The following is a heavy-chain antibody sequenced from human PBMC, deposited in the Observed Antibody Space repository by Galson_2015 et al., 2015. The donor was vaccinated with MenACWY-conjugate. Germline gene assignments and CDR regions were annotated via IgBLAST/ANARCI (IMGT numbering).Heavy chain of an antibody. D-gene: IGHD6-13*01. CDR2: ITFSSNYI. Sequence: SLRLSCAASGFTFSSYTMSWVRPAPGKGLEWVSSITFSSNYIYYAASVMGRFTISRDNAKNSLYLQMNSLRAEDTAVYYCARDETAADFDYWGQGTLVTVSS. J-gene: IGHJ4*02. CDR3: ARDETAADFDY. CDR1: GFTFSSYT. V-gene: IGHV3-21*01.